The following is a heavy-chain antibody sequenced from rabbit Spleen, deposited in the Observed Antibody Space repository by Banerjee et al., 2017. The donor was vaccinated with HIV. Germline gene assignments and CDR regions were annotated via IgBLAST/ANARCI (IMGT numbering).Heavy chain of an antibody. CDR3: ARDLVGVIGWNFYL. Sequence: QSLEESGGDLVKPGASLTLTCKASGFSFGDRDVMCWVRQAPGKGLEWIACINVATGKPVYATWAEGRFTISRTSSTTVTLRMTSLTAADTATYFCARDLVGVIGWNFYLWGQGPLVTVS. J-gene: IGHJ4*01. CDR1: GFSFGDRDV. D-gene: IGHD1-1*01. CDR2: INVATGKP. V-gene: IGHV1S40*01.